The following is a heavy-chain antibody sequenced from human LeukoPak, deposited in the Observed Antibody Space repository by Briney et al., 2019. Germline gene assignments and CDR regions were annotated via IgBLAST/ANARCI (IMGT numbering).Heavy chain of an antibody. Sequence: PSETLSLTCTVSGGSISSYYWSWIRQPPGKGLEWIGRIYTSGSTNYNPSLKSRVTISVDTSKNQFSLKLSSVTAADTAVYYCARDRYSSSWGYYMDNWGQGTLVTVSS. D-gene: IGHD6-13*01. J-gene: IGHJ4*02. CDR1: GGSISSYY. CDR2: IYTSGST. V-gene: IGHV4-4*08. CDR3: ARDRYSSSWGYYMDN.